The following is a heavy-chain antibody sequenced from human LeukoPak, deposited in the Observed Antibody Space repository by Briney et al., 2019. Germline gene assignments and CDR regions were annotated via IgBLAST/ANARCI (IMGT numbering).Heavy chain of an antibody. V-gene: IGHV3-21*01. D-gene: IGHD2-2*01. J-gene: IGHJ6*02. CDR1: GFTFSSYG. CDR3: ARDGDCSSTSCPKYYYYGMDV. Sequence: GGSLRLSCAASGFTFSSYGMNWVRQAPGKGLEWVSSISSSSSYIYYADSVKGRFTISRDNAKNSLYLQMNSLRAEDTAVYYCARDGDCSSTSCPKYYYYGMDVWGQGTTVTVSS. CDR2: ISSSSSYI.